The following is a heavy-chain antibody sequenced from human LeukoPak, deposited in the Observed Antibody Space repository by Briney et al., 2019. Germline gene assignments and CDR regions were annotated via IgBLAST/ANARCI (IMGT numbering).Heavy chain of an antibody. J-gene: IGHJ5*02. Sequence: ASVKVSCKASGYTFTSYDINWVRQATGQGPEWMGWMNPNSGNTGYAQKFQGRVTITRNTSISTAYMELSSLRSEDTAVYYCARGYYDFWKRRSNWFDPWGQGTLVTVSS. CDR3: ARGYYDFWKRRSNWFDP. CDR2: MNPNSGNT. V-gene: IGHV1-8*03. D-gene: IGHD3-3*01. CDR1: GYTFTSYD.